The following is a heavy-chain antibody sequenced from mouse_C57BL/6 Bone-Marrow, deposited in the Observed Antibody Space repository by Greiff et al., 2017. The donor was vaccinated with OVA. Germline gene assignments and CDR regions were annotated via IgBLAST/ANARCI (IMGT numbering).Heavy chain of an antibody. V-gene: IGHV1-55*01. CDR1: GYTFPSYW. CDR2: IYPGSGST. Sequence: QVQLQQPGAELVKPGASVQMSCKASGYTFPSYWITWVKPRPGQGLEWIGDIYPGSGSTNYNEKFKSKATLTVDTSSSTAYMQLSSLTSEDSAVYYCARWGTVVAYYFDYWGQGTTLTVSS. J-gene: IGHJ2*01. D-gene: IGHD1-1*01. CDR3: ARWGTVVAYYFDY.